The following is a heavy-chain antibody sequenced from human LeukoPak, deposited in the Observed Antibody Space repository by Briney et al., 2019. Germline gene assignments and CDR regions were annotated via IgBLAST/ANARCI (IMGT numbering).Heavy chain of an antibody. CDR2: IYYSGST. Sequence: PSETLSLTCTVSGGSISSSSYYWGWIRQPPGKGLEWIGRIYYSGSTYYNPSLKNRVTVSVDTSKNQFSLKLSSVTAADTAVYYCARASPTTNKGAYGWFDPWGQGTLVTVSS. CDR3: ARASPTTNKGAYGWFDP. D-gene: IGHD1-14*01. J-gene: IGHJ5*02. CDR1: GGSISSSSYY. V-gene: IGHV4-39*07.